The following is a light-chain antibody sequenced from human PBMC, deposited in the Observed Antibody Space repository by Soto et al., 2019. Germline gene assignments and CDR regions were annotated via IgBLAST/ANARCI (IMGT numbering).Light chain of an antibody. CDR1: SGDAGAYNY. CDR2: EVS. J-gene: IGLJ1*01. CDR3: SSYTTSSTLCV. V-gene: IGLV2-14*01. Sequence: QSVLTQPASVSGSPGQSITISCTGTSGDAGAYNYVSWYQQHPGKAPKLIIYEVSYRPSGVSNRFSGSKSGNTASLTISGLQAEDEADYYCSSYTTSSTLCVFGTGTKVTVL.